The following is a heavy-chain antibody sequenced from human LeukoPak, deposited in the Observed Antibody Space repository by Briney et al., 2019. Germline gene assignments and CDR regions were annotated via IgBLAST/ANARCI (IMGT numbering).Heavy chain of an antibody. V-gene: IGHV3-30*18. CDR1: GFTSSSYG. Sequence: GGSLRLSCAASGFTSSSYGMHWVRQAPGKGREWVAVISYDGSNKYYADSVKGRFTISRDNSNNTLYLQMNSLRAEDTAVYYCANGARLEWLFDYWGQGTLVTVSS. CDR3: ANGARLEWLFDY. D-gene: IGHD3-3*01. CDR2: ISYDGSNK. J-gene: IGHJ4*02.